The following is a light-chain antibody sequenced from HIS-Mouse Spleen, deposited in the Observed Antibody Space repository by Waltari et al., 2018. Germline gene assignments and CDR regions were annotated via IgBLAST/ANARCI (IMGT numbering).Light chain of an antibody. J-gene: IGLJ2*01. CDR1: ALPKKY. CDR3: YSTDSSGNHRV. V-gene: IGLV3-10*01. Sequence: SYALTQPPSVSVSPGQTARLTCSGDALPKKYAYWYQQKSGQAPVLVIYEDSKRPSGIPERFSGSSSGTMATLTISGAQVEDEADYYCYSTDSSGNHRVFGGGTKLTVL. CDR2: EDS.